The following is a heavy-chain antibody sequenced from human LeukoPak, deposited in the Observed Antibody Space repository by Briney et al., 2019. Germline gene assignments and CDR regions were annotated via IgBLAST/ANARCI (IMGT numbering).Heavy chain of an antibody. CDR1: GGSISSYY. CDR3: ARGVYIAAAQYGY. Sequence: SETLSLTCTVSGGSISSYYWSWIRQPPGKGLEWIGYIYYSGTTNYNPSLKSRDTISVDTSKNQFSLKLSSVTAADTAVYYCARGVYIAAAQYGYWGQGTLVTVSS. J-gene: IGHJ4*02. CDR2: IYYSGTT. D-gene: IGHD6-13*01. V-gene: IGHV4-59*01.